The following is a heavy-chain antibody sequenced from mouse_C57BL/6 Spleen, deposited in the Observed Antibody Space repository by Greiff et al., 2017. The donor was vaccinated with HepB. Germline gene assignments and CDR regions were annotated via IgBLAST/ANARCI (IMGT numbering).Heavy chain of an antibody. CDR3: ARNSPIYYYGSSYEYFDY. CDR1: GFSLTSYG. CDR2: IWSGGST. J-gene: IGHJ2*01. V-gene: IGHV2-2*01. D-gene: IGHD1-1*01. Sequence: VQLQQSGPGLVQPSQSLSITCTVSGFSLTSYGVHWVRQSPGKGLEWLGVIWSGGSTDYNAAFISRLSISKDNSKSQVFFKMNSLQADDTAIYYCARNSPIYYYGSSYEYFDYWGQGTTLTVSS.